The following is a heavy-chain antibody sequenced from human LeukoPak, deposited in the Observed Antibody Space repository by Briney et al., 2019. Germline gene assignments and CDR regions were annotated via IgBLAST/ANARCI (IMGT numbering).Heavy chain of an antibody. Sequence: PGGSLRLSCAASGFTVSSKYMSWVRQAPGKGLEWVSIIYGGATTDYADSVKGRFTISRDSSKNTLYLQMNSLRTEDTALYYCAKGGSGYFLDLWGQGTLVTVSS. J-gene: IGHJ5*02. CDR1: GFTVSSKY. CDR2: IYGGATT. CDR3: AKGGSGYFLDL. V-gene: IGHV3-66*01. D-gene: IGHD3-22*01.